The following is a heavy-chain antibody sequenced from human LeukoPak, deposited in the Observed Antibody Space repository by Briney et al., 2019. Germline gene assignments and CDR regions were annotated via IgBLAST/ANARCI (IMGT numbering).Heavy chain of an antibody. CDR3: ARDAGNSGYGCDL. Sequence: GGSLRLSCAASGFTFSSYGMHWVRQAPGKGLEWVAVIWYDGSNKYYADSVKGRFTISRDNARNSLYLQMNNLRGEDTAIYYCARDAGNSGYGCDLWGQGTLVTVSS. CDR1: GFTFSSYG. J-gene: IGHJ5*02. D-gene: IGHD5-12*01. CDR2: IWYDGSNK. V-gene: IGHV3-33*01.